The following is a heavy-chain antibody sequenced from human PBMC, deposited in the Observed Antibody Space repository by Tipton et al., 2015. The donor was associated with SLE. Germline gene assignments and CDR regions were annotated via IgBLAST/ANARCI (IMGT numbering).Heavy chain of an antibody. Sequence: GSLRLSCAASGFTFSSYAMSWVRQAPGKGLEWVSVISGPGDSTYYADSVRGRFTISRENAKNSLYLQMNNLRAEDTAIYYCTSQLFFADFDYWGQGALVLVSS. J-gene: IGHJ4*02. CDR1: GFTFSSYA. CDR3: TSQLFFADFDY. V-gene: IGHV3-23*01. D-gene: IGHD3-3*01. CDR2: ISGPGDST.